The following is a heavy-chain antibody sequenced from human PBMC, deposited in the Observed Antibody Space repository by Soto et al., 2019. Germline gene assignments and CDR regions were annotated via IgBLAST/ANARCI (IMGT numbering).Heavy chain of an antibody. J-gene: IGHJ2*01. D-gene: IGHD3-3*01. CDR3: ARVDSRTYYDFWSGPEDVPGMDV. CDR1: GFTFSSFG. V-gene: IGHV3-30*03. Sequence: GGSLRLSCAASGFTFSSFGMHWVRQAPDKGLQWVAVISYDGSDKYYADSVKGRFTISRDNSKNTLYLQMNSLRAEDTAVYYCARVDSRTYYDFWSGPEDVPGMDVWGRGTLVTVSS. CDR2: ISYDGSDK.